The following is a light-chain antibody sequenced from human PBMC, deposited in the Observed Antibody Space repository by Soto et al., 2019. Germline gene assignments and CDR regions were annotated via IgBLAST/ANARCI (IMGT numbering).Light chain of an antibody. CDR3: QQYDNPVFT. J-gene: IGKJ3*01. CDR1: QDISNY. Sequence: DIQMTQSPSSLSASVGDRVTITCQASQDISNYLNWYQQKPGKAPKLLIYDASNLETGVPSRFSGSGCGTDFTFTISSLQPEDIATYYCQQYDNPVFTFGPGTKVDIK. CDR2: DAS. V-gene: IGKV1-33*01.